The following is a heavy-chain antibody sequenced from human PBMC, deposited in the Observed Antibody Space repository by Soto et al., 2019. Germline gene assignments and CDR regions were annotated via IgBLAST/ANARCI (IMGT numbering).Heavy chain of an antibody. Sequence: QVQLVQSGAEMKKPGASVKVSCEAYGYTFTTDYLHWVRQAPGQGLEWMGIINPSDGRTIYSQKFHGRGTMTRDTSTSTVYMEVSSMRSEDTAVDDWARSGASWDFVFWGQGTLCTVSS. J-gene: IGHJ4*02. V-gene: IGHV1-46*01. CDR2: INPSDGRT. CDR3: ARSGASWDFVF. CDR1: GYTFTTDY. D-gene: IGHD1-26*01.